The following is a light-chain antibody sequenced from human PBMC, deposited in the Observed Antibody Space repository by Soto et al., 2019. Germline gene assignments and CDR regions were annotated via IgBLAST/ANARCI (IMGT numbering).Light chain of an antibody. CDR1: QSVYANF. Sequence: ENVLTQSPCTLSVSPGERATLSCRASQSVYANFVAWYQQTPGQAPRLLIYAASSRAAGVPDRFRGSGSGTDFTLTISSLEPDAFAVYYCQQYGSSLRTFGQGTMV. J-gene: IGKJ1*01. CDR2: AAS. CDR3: QQYGSSLRT. V-gene: IGKV3-20*01.